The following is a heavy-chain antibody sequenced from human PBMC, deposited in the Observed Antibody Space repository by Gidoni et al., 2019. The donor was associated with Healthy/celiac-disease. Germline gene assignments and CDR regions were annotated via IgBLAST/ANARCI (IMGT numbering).Heavy chain of an antibody. D-gene: IGHD6-13*01. Sequence: QVQPVVSGGGVVQPGRALIPPCAASGFTFSSYVMHWVRQAPGKGLEWVAVISYDGSNKYYADSVKGRFTISRDNSKNTLYLQMNSLRAEDTAVYYCARESGYSSSWFSPGLYNWFDPWGQGTLVTVSS. J-gene: IGHJ5*02. V-gene: IGHV3-30-3*01. CDR3: ARESGYSSSWFSPGLYNWFDP. CDR2: ISYDGSNK. CDR1: GFTFSSYV.